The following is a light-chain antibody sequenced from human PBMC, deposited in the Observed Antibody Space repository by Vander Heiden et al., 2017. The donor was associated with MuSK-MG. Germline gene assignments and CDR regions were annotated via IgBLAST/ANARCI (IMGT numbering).Light chain of an antibody. CDR2: DVS. CDR3: TSYTSSSTLVL. CDR1: RSDVGGYNY. Sequence: QSALTQPASVSGSPGQSITISCTGTRSDVGGYNYVSWSQQHPGKAPKRMIYDVSNRPLGVSNRFSGSKSGNTASLTISGLQAEDEADYYCTSYTSSSTLVLFGGGTKLTVL. J-gene: IGLJ2*01. V-gene: IGLV2-14*03.